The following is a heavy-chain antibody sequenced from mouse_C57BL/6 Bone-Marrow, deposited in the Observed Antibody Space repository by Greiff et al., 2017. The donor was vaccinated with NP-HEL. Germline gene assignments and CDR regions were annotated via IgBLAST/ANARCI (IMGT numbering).Heavy chain of an antibody. CDR2: IYPRSGNT. D-gene: IGHD2-4*01. CDR3: ARWGIIFGY. J-gene: IGHJ2*01. V-gene: IGHV1-81*01. CDR1: GYTFTSYG. Sequence: QVQLQQSGAELARPGASVKLSCKASGYTFTSYGISWVKQRTGQGLEWIGEIYPRSGNTYYNEKFKGQATLTADKSSSTAYMDLLSLTSYDSAFYVCARWGIIFGYWGHGTTLTVSS.